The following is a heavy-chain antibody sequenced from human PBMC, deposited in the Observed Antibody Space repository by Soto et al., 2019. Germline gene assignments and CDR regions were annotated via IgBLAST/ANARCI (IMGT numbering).Heavy chain of an antibody. CDR1: GGSISSGGYY. V-gene: IGHV4-31*03. CDR2: IYYSGST. CDR3: SRSGYSYGPNPLLY. D-gene: IGHD5-18*01. Sequence: QVQLQESGPGLVKPSQTLSLSCTVSGGSISSGGYYWSWIRQHPGKGLEWIGYIYYSGSTYYNPSLKSRVTISVDTSKNQFSLKLSSVTAADTAVYYCSRSGYSYGPNPLLYLGQGTLVTVSS. J-gene: IGHJ4*02.